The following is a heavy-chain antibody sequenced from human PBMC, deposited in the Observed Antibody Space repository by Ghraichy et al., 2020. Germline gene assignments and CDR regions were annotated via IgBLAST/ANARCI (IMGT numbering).Heavy chain of an antibody. CDR1: GFTFTNYW. Sequence: GESQNISCAASGFTFTNYWMSWVRQAPGKGLEWVANIKRDGSEIYYVDSVKGRFTISRDNAKNSLYLQMNSLRAEDTAVYYCARDNRFDYWGQGTLVTVSS. J-gene: IGHJ4*02. D-gene: IGHD1-14*01. V-gene: IGHV3-7*03. CDR2: IKRDGSEI. CDR3: ARDNRFDY.